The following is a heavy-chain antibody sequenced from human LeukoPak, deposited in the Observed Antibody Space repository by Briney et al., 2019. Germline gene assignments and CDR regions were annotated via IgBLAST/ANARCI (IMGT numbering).Heavy chain of an antibody. Sequence: QPGGSLRLSCAASGFTFSSYWMSWVRQAPGKGLEWVANIKQDGSEKYYVDSVKGRFTISRDNAKNSLYLQMNSLRAEDTAVYYCASLPQVYYYDSTYYFDYWGQGTLVTVSS. J-gene: IGHJ4*02. D-gene: IGHD3-22*01. V-gene: IGHV3-7*01. CDR2: IKQDGSEK. CDR1: GFTFSSYW. CDR3: ASLPQVYYYDSTYYFDY.